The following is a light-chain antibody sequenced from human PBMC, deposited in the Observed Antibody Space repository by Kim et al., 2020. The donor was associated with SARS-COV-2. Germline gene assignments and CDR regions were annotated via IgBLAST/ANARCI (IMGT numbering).Light chain of an antibody. CDR1: NSGNKN. J-gene: IGLJ1*01. CDR3: QVWDSNTGV. CDR2: RDA. Sequence: VALGQTARITCGGNNSGNKNVHGYQQKPGQAPVLVIYRDANRPSGIPDRFSGSNSRNTATLTISSAQAGDEADYYCQVWDSNTGVFGTGTKVTVL. V-gene: IGLV3-9*01.